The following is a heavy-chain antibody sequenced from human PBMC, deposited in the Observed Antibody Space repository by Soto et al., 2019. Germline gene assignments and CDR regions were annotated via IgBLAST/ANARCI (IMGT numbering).Heavy chain of an antibody. CDR1: GYTFSTYG. D-gene: IGHD6-13*01. J-gene: IGHJ5*02. CDR3: ARDWYPRFDP. Sequence: QIPLVQSGPEVKKPGASVKVYCKASGYTFSTYGITWVRQAPGQGLEWMGWINPSSGETNYAQNFQGRVTVTTDTSVTTAYLELRNLRSDDTAAYYCARDWYPRFDPWGQGTLVTVSS. V-gene: IGHV1-18*01. CDR2: INPSSGET.